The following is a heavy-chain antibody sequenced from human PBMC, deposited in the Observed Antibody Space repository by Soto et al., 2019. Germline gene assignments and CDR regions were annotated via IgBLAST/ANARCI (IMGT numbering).Heavy chain of an antibody. CDR2: ISAYNGNT. D-gene: IGHD2-21*02. V-gene: IGHV1-18*01. CDR1: GYTFTSYG. Sequence: ASVKVSCKASGYTFTSYGISWVRQAPGQGLEWMGWISAYNGNTNYAQKLQGGVTMTTDTSTSTAYMELRSLRSDDTAVYYCAREGPRDIVVVTAIPHLDYWGQGTLVTVSS. J-gene: IGHJ4*02. CDR3: AREGPRDIVVVTAIPHLDY.